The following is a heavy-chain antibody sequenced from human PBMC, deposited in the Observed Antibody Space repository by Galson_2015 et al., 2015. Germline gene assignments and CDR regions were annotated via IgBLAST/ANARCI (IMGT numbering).Heavy chain of an antibody. V-gene: IGHV1-69*13. J-gene: IGHJ5*02. D-gene: IGHD6-13*01. Sequence: SVKVSCKASGGTFSSYAISWVRQAPGQGLEWMGGNIPIFGTANYAQKFQGRVTITADESTSTAYMELSSLRSEDTAVYYCAREPSLSDTRQQLCPPGENWFAPSGQATLVTVSS. CDR1: GGTFSSYA. CDR2: NIPIFGTA. CDR3: AREPSLSDTRQQLCPPGENWFAP.